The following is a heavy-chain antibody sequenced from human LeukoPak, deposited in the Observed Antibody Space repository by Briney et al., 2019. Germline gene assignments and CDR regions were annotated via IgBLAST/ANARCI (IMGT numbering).Heavy chain of an antibody. CDR1: GGSFSGYY. CDR2: INHSGGT. D-gene: IGHD5-12*01. Sequence: SETLSLTCAVYGGSFSGYYWSWIRQPPGKGLEWIGEINHSGGTNYNPSLKSRVTISVDTSKNQFSLKLSSVTAADTAVYYCARAASVSGYYNGENFDYWGQGTLVTVSS. J-gene: IGHJ4*02. CDR3: ARAASVSGYYNGENFDY. V-gene: IGHV4-34*01.